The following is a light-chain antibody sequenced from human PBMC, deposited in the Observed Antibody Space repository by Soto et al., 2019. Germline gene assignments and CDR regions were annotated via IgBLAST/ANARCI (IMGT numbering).Light chain of an antibody. CDR2: DVS. V-gene: IGKV1-5*01. J-gene: IGKJ1*01. Sequence: DIQMTQSPSTLSASVGERVTITFRASQSVSNWLAWYQQKPETAPNLLIYDVSSLESGVPSRFSGSGSGTEFILTISSLQPDDFATYYCPQYDSYSWTFGQGTKVEMK. CDR3: PQYDSYSWT. CDR1: QSVSNW.